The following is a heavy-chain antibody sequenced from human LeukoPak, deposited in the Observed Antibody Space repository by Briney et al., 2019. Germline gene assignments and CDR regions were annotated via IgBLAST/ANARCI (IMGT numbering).Heavy chain of an antibody. CDR3: AKAERYYYDSSGYT. D-gene: IGHD3-22*01. Sequence: QPGGSLRLSCAASGFTFSSYAMSWVRQAPGKGLEWVSAISGSGGSTYYADSVKGRFTISRDNSKNTLYLQMNSLRAEDTAVYYCAKAERYYYDSSGYTWGQGTLVTVSS. CDR2: ISGSGGST. CDR1: GFTFSSYA. J-gene: IGHJ5*02. V-gene: IGHV3-23*01.